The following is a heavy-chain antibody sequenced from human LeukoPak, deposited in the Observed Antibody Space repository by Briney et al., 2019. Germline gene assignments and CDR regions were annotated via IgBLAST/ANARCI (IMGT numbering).Heavy chain of an antibody. J-gene: IGHJ6*03. CDR2: INPNSGGT. CDR3: ARGRLELLNYYYMDV. D-gene: IGHD1-7*01. CDR1: GYTFTGYY. V-gene: IGHV1-2*02. Sequence: ASVKVSCKASGYTFTGYYMHWVRQAPGQGLEWMGWINPNSGGTNYAQKFQGRVTMTRDTSISTAYMELSRLRSDDTAVYYCARGRLELLNYYYMDVWGKGTTVTVSS.